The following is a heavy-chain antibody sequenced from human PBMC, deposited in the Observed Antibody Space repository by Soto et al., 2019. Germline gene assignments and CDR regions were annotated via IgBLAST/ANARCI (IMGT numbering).Heavy chain of an antibody. D-gene: IGHD2-15*01. J-gene: IGHJ4*02. CDR2: ISGRDATT. V-gene: IGHV3-23*01. CDR3: ATSFTIVVAPGVPFDY. Sequence: EVRLLESGGGLVQPGGSLRLSCVGSGFTFSSSALSWVRQAPGKGLEWVSAISGRDATTLSADSVKGRFIISRDNSRNTRYLQMSGLRAENTAVYYCATSFTIVVAPGVPFDYWGQGTLVTVSS. CDR1: GFTFSSSA.